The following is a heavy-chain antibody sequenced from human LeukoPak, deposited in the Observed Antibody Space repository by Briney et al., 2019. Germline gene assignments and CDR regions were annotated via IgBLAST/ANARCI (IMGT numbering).Heavy chain of an antibody. D-gene: IGHD3-16*01. V-gene: IGHV4-59*01. Sequence: SETLSLTCNVSGGSMSRYYWSWIRQSPGNGLEWIGYIYFTGSSNYNPSLKGRVTMSVDTSKSQFSLKLTSVTAADTAVYHCARGFGGSARAGTVALDMWGQGTMVTVSS. CDR2: IYFTGSS. CDR1: GGSMSRYY. J-gene: IGHJ3*02. CDR3: ARGFGGSARAGTVALDM.